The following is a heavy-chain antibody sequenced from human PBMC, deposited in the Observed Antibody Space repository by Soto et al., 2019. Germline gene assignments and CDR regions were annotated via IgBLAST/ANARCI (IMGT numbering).Heavy chain of an antibody. CDR3: ATRGDYYSGFDV. CDR1: GYGLPSYG. V-gene: IGHV1-18*01. J-gene: IGHJ6*01. Sequence: GASVKGSCKAAGYGLPSYGVSWVRQAPGQGLEWMGWISAFNGQTNYTQKVQGRVTLTTEASTSTAYMELRSLSSADTAVYYCATRGDYYSGFDVW. D-gene: IGHD3-10*01. CDR2: ISAFNGQT.